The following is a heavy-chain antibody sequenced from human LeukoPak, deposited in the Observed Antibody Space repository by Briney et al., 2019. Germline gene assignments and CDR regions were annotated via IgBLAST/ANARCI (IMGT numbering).Heavy chain of an antibody. D-gene: IGHD2-2*01. J-gene: IGHJ4*02. CDR1: GFTFSSYS. CDR2: ISSSSSYI. CDR3: ARGYCSSTTCPTDY. V-gene: IGHV3-21*01. Sequence: GGSLRLSCGASGFTFSSYSMNWVRQAPGKGLEWVSSISSSSSYIYYADSVKGRFTISRDNAKNSLYLQMNSLRVEDTAVYYCARGYCSSTTCPTDYWGQGTLVTVSS.